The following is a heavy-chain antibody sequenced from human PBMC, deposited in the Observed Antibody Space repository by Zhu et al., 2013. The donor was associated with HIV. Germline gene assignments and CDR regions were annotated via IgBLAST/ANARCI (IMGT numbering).Heavy chain of an antibody. V-gene: IGHV3-7*01. CDR2: IKQDGSEK. J-gene: IGHJ4*02. CDR3: ARDAHDYGGWGDDC. D-gene: IGHD4-17*01. CDR1: GFTFSSYW. Sequence: VQVVESGGGLVQPGGSLRLSCAASGFTFSSYWMSWVRQAPGKGLEWVANIKQDGSEKYYVDSVKGRFTISRDNAKNSLYLQMNSLRAEDTAVYYCARDAHDYGGWGDDCWGQGTLVTVSS.